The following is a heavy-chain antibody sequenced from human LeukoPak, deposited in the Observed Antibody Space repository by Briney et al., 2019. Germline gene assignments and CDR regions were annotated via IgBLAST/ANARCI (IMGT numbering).Heavy chain of an antibody. CDR2: INPNGGDT. J-gene: IGHJ4*02. CDR1: GYTFTSYG. V-gene: IGHV1-2*02. CDR3: STLKETDY. Sequence: GASVKVSCKTSGYTFTSYGINWVRQAPGQGLEWMGWINPNGGDTNYAQKFQGRVTMTRDTSISTAYMELSWLTSDDTAVYHCSTLKETDYWGQGTLVTVSS.